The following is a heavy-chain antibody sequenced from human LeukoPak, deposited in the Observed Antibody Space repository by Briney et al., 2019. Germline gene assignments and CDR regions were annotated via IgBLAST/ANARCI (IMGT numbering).Heavy chain of an antibody. Sequence: GGSLRLSCAASGFTFSGSAMHWVRQASGKGLEWVGRIRSKANSYATAYAASVKGRFTISRDDSKNTAYLQMNSLKTEDTAVYYCTRHVFDDSSGYLPATLFDYWGQGTLVTVSS. CDR1: GFTFSGSA. J-gene: IGHJ4*02. V-gene: IGHV3-73*01. D-gene: IGHD3-22*01. CDR3: TRHVFDDSSGYLPATLFDY. CDR2: IRSKANSYAT.